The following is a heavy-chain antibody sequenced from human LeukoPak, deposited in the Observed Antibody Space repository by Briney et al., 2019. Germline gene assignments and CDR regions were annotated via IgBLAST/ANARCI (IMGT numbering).Heavy chain of an antibody. CDR1: VGPISRYY. CDR2: IYYSVST. Sequence: PSETLSLTCTVWVGPISRYYWRWIRQPPGEGLEGFVHIYYSVSTNYNPSLKSRVTISVDTSKNQFSRKLSSVTAADTAVYYCARVTMVRGLGYYYYYMDVWGKGTTVTVS. V-gene: IGHV4-59*01. CDR3: ARVTMVRGLGYYYYYMDV. J-gene: IGHJ6*03. D-gene: IGHD3-10*01.